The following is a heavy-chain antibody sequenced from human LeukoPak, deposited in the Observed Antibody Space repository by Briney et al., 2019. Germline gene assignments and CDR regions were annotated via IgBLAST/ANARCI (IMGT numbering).Heavy chain of an antibody. CDR3: ARHGGSYSFDY. CDR1: GGSISSYY. D-gene: IGHD1-26*01. CDR2: LYDSGSA. J-gene: IGHJ4*02. Sequence: SETLSLTCTVSGGSISSYYWSWIRQPPGKGLEWIGYLYDSGSANYNPSLRSRATISVDTSKNQFSLKVSSVTAADTAVYYCARHGGSYSFDYWGQGTLVTVSS. V-gene: IGHV4-59*08.